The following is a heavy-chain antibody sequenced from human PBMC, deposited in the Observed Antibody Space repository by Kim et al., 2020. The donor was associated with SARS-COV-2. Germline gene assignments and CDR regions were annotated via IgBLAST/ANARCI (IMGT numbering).Heavy chain of an antibody. J-gene: IGHJ6*02. CDR1: GFTFSSYG. V-gene: IGHV3-33*01. CDR3: ARDYHYESSSYHTNYYYGMDV. Sequence: GGSLRLSCAASGFTFSSYGMHWVRQAPGKGLEWVAVIWYDGSNKYYADSVKGRFTISRDNSKNTLYLQMNSLRAEDTAVYYCARDYHYESSSYHTNYYYGMDVWGQGTTVTVSS. D-gene: IGHD3-22*01. CDR2: IWYDGSNK.